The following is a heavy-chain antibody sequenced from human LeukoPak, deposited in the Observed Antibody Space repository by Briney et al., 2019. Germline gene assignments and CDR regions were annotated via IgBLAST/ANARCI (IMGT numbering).Heavy chain of an antibody. V-gene: IGHV3-7*01. J-gene: IGHJ4*02. Sequence: GGSLRLSCAASGFTFSSYWMSWVRQAPGKGLEWVANIKQDGSEKYYVDSVKGRFTISRDNAKNSLYLQMNSLRAEDTAVYYCERALDYGDYGGVDYWGQGTLVIVSS. CDR1: GFTFSSYW. CDR2: IKQDGSEK. D-gene: IGHD4-17*01. CDR3: ERALDYGDYGGVDY.